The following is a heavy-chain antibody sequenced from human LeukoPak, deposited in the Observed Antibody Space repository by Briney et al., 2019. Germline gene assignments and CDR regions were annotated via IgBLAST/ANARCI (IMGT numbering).Heavy chain of an antibody. CDR2: IYYSGTT. CDR1: GGSISSGDYY. V-gene: IGHV4-30-4*01. D-gene: IGHD4-17*01. J-gene: IGHJ4*02. CDR3: ASYGDYSIDY. Sequence: SQTLCLTCTVSGGSISSGDYYWSWIRQPPGKGLEWIGYIYYSGTTYYNPSLKSRVSISVDTSKNQFSLKLGSVTAADTAVYYCASYGDYSIDYWGQGTLVTVSS.